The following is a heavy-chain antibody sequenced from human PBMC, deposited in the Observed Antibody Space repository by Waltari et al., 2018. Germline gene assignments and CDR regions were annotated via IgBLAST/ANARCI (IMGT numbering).Heavy chain of an antibody. V-gene: IGHV3-7*03. CDR3: AKSPPRVTTDFVYDFDY. CDR1: GFTFSSYW. J-gene: IGHJ4*02. CDR2: IKQDGREK. Sequence: EVQLVESGGGLVQPGGSLRLSCAASGFTFSSYWMSWVRQAPGKGLEWVANIKQDGREKYYVDSVKGRFTISRDNSKNTLYLQMNSLRAEDTAVYYCAKSPPRVTTDFVYDFDYWGQGTLVTVSS. D-gene: IGHD4-17*01.